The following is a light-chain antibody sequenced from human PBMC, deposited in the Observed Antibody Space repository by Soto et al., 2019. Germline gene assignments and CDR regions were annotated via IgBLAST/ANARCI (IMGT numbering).Light chain of an antibody. V-gene: IGLV1-36*01. J-gene: IGLJ3*02. CDR1: SSNIGNHA. CDR3: AAWDDSLNGWV. Sequence: QSVLTQPPSVSEAPRQRVTISCSGSSSNIGNHAVNWFQQLPGKSPKLLIYYDDLLPSGVSDRFSASKSGSSASLAISGLQSEDEADYYCAAWDDSLNGWVFGGGTQLTVL. CDR2: YDD.